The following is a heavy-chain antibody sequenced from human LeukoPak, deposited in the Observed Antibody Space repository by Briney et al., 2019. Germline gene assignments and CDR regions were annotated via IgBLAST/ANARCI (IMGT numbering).Heavy chain of an antibody. CDR3: ARLVPHYYYGLDL. D-gene: IGHD2-8*02. Sequence: SQSLSPTCTISGGAIRSGGYYSSWIRHHPGKGLEWIGYIHHTGSTYYNPSLKSRLTISVDTPKNQSSLRLSSVTAADTAVYYCARLVPHYYYGLDLWGQGTTVTVSS. CDR2: IHHTGST. CDR1: GGAIRSGGYY. J-gene: IGHJ6*02. V-gene: IGHV4-31*03.